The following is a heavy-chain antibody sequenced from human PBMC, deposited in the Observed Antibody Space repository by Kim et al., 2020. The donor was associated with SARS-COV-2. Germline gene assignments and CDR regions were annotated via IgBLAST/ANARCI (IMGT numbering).Heavy chain of an antibody. CDR1: GFTFSDYT. CDR3: ARDRRYCGGDCYALYDMDV. CDR2: ITSSSRKI. J-gene: IGHJ6*02. D-gene: IGHD2-21*01. Sequence: GGSLRLSCVASGFTFSDYTLNWVRQAPGKGLEWVSSITSSSRKIFYADSLKGRFTISRDNAKNSLFLQMNSLRAEDTAVYYCARDRRYCGGDCYALYDMDVWGQGTTVTVSS. V-gene: IGHV3-21*01.